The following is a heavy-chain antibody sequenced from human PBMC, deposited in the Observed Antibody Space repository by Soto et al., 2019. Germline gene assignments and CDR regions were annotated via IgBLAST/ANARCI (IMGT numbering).Heavy chain of an antibody. V-gene: IGHV4-59*01. J-gene: IGHJ4*02. Sequence: QVQLQESGPGLVKPSETLSLTCTVSGGSISNYYCSWIRQPPGKGLEWIGYIYYSGSTHYNPSLKSRVTISVDTSKSQFSLKLSSATAADTAVYYCARAGAAALSAYWGQGTRVTASS. CDR2: IYYSGST. CDR3: ARAGAAALSAY. D-gene: IGHD2-15*01. CDR1: GGSISNYY.